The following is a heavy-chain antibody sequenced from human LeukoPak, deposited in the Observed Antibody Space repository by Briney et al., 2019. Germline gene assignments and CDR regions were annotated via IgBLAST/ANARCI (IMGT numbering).Heavy chain of an antibody. V-gene: IGHV4-59*01. J-gene: IGHJ5*02. CDR3: ARWSKGYYDSSGYYYEAWFDP. Sequence: PSETLSPTCTVSGGSISSYYWSWIRQPPGKGLEWIGYIYYSGSTNYNPSLKSRVTTSVDTSKNQFSLKLSSVTAADTAVYYCARWSKGYYDSSGYYYEAWFDPWGQGTLVTVSS. D-gene: IGHD3-22*01. CDR1: GGSISSYY. CDR2: IYYSGST.